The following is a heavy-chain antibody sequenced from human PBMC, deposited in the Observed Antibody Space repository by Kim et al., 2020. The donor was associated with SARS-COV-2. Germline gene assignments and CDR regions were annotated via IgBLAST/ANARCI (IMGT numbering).Heavy chain of an antibody. Sequence: YHGDAVKGRITISRENSKNTLYLQMNSLRAEDTAVYYWTRAPCRWGDGLDYWGQGTMVTVSS. CDR3: TRAPCRWGDGLDY. V-gene: IGHV3-30*01. J-gene: IGHJ4*02. D-gene: IGHD1-26*01.